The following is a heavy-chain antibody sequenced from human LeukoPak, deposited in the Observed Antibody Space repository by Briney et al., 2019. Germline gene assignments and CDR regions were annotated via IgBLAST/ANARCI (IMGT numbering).Heavy chain of an antibody. Sequence: PSETLSLTCTVSGGSLSSGGYYWSWIRQHPGKGLKWVGYIYYSGSTYYNPSLKSRVTISVDTSKNQFSLKLSSVTAADTAVYYCARDPGGQLFRSHYFDYWGQGTLVTVSS. CDR2: IYYSGST. D-gene: IGHD5-18*01. CDR3: ARDPGGQLFRSHYFDY. CDR1: GGSLSSGGYY. V-gene: IGHV4-31*03. J-gene: IGHJ4*02.